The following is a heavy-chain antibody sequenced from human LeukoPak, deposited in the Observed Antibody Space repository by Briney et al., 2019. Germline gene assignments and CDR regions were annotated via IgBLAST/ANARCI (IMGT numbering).Heavy chain of an antibody. CDR3: ARDCSGSSCYWIH. CDR2: ISAYNGNT. V-gene: IGHV1-18*01. D-gene: IGHD2-15*01. CDR1: GYTFSSYG. Sequence: ASVKVSCKASGYTFSSYGISCVRQAPGQGLEWLGYISAYNGNTKYAQKVQGRITMTTDTSTSTAYMEMRSLRSDDTAVYYCARDCSGSSCYWIHWGQGTLVTVSS. J-gene: IGHJ4*02.